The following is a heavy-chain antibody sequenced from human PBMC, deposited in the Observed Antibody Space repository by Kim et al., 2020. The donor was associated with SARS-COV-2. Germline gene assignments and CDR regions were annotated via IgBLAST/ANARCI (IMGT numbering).Heavy chain of an antibody. CDR2: FDPEDGET. CDR3: ATDVDYVWGSYRPAFDY. J-gene: IGHJ4*02. CDR1: GYTLTELS. D-gene: IGHD3-16*02. Sequence: ASVKVSCKVSGYTLTELSMHWVRQAPGKGLEWMGGFDPEDGETIYAQKFQGRVTMTEDTSTDTAYMELSSLRSEDTAVYYCATDVDYVWGSYRPAFDYWGQVTLVTVSS. V-gene: IGHV1-24*01.